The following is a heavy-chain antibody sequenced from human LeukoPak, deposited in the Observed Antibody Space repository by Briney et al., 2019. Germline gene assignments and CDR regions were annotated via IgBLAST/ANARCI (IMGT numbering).Heavy chain of an antibody. D-gene: IGHD5-24*01. CDR1: GFTFSSNY. V-gene: IGHV3-53*01. Sequence: GGSLRLSCEASGFTFSSNYMSWVRQAPGQGLEWVSVIHTGGSTYYADSVKGRFTISRDTSNNTLYLQMNSLRAEDTAVYYCAREGKWLQLRYFDYWGQGTLVTVSS. CDR2: IHTGGST. CDR3: AREGKWLQLRYFDY. J-gene: IGHJ4*02.